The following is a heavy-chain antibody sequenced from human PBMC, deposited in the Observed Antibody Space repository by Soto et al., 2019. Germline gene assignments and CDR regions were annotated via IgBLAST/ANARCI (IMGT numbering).Heavy chain of an antibody. J-gene: IGHJ4*02. D-gene: IGHD3-22*01. Sequence: RGESLKISCKGSGYSFTSYWIGWVRQMPGKGLEWMGIIYPGDSDTRYSPSFQGQVTISADKSISTAYLQWSSLKASDTAMYYCARGYYYDSSGYYFDYWGQGALVTVSS. CDR3: ARGYYYDSSGYYFDY. V-gene: IGHV5-51*01. CDR1: GYSFTSYW. CDR2: IYPGDSDT.